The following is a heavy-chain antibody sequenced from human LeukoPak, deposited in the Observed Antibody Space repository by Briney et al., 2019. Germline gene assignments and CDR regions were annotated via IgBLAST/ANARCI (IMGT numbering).Heavy chain of an antibody. Sequence: GGSLRLSCVASGFTFSNAWMSWVRQAPGKGLEWVGRIKSKTNGGTTDYAAPVKGRFTISRDDSKNTLYLQMSSLKTEDTAVYYCTTDISGLIMITFGGVIAPVDYWGQGTLVTVSS. V-gene: IGHV3-15*01. CDR3: TTDISGLIMITFGGVIAPVDY. D-gene: IGHD3-16*02. CDR2: IKSKTNGGTT. J-gene: IGHJ4*02. CDR1: GFTFSNAW.